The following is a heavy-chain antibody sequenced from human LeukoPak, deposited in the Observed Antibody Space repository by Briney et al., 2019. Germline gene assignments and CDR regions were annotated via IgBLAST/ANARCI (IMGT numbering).Heavy chain of an antibody. Sequence: GASVKVSCKASGGTFSSYAISWVRQAPGQGLEWMGGIIPIFGTANYAQKFQGRVTITADESTSTAYMELSSLRSEDTAVYYCARGWAYGYGSGSYTDYWGQGTLVTVSS. V-gene: IGHV1-69*13. CDR1: GGTFSSYA. D-gene: IGHD3-10*01. CDR2: IIPIFGTA. J-gene: IGHJ4*02. CDR3: ARGWAYGYGSGSYTDY.